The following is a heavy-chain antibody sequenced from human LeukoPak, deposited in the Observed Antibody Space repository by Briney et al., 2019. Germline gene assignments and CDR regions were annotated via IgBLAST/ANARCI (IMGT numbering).Heavy chain of an antibody. J-gene: IGHJ5*02. CDR2: IFYSGST. Sequence: SETLSLTCSVSSGSISNSNYYWGWIRQPPGKGLEWIGSIFYSGSTNYNPSLKSRVIISVDTSKNQFSLKLSSVTAADTAVYYCARSQFYGSGSYQGRWFDPWGQGTLVTVSS. CDR3: ARSQFYGSGSYQGRWFDP. D-gene: IGHD3-10*01. V-gene: IGHV4-39*07. CDR1: SGSISNSNYY.